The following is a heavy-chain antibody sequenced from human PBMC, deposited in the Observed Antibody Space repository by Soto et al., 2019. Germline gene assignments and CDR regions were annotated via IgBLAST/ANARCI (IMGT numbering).Heavy chain of an antibody. CDR2: ISAYNGNT. CDR1: GYTFTSYG. CDR3: ARVVLGWSGHPDFAWRY. Sequence: GASVKVSCKASGYTFTSYGISWVRQAPGQRLEWMGWISAYNGNTNYAQKLQGRVTMTTDTSTSTAYMELRSLRSDDTAVYYCARVVLGWSGHPDFAWRYWGQGTLVTVSS. D-gene: IGHD3-3*01. J-gene: IGHJ4*02. V-gene: IGHV1-18*01.